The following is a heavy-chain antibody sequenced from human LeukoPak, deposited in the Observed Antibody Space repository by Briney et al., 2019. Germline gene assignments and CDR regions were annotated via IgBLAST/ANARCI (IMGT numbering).Heavy chain of an antibody. CDR1: GGSSSYLY. Sequence: SETLSLTSTVSGGSSSYLYWICIRQPPGKGLEWIGYIYYSGSTNYNPSLKSRVTISVDTSKNQFSLKLSSVTAADTAVYYCARANWGEFDYWGQGTLVTVSS. D-gene: IGHD7-27*01. J-gene: IGHJ4*02. V-gene: IGHV4-59*01. CDR2: IYYSGST. CDR3: ARANWGEFDY.